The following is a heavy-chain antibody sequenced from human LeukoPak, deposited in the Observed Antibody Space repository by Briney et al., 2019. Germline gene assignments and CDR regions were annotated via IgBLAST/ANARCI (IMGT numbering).Heavy chain of an antibody. D-gene: IGHD2-15*01. CDR2: ISYDGSNK. CDR1: GFTFSSYG. J-gene: IGHJ3*02. V-gene: IGHV3-30*03. Sequence: GRSLRLSCAASGFTFSSYGMHWVRQAPGKGLEWVAVISYDGSNKYYADSVKGRFTISRDNSKNTLYLQMNSLRAEDTAVYYCARLIVVVAATPPGDAFDIWGQGTMVTVSS. CDR3: ARLIVVVAATPPGDAFDI.